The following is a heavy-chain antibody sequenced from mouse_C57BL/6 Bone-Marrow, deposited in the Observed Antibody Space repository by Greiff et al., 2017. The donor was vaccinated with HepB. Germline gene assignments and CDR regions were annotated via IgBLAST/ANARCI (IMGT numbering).Heavy chain of an antibody. CDR2: IDPSDSYT. J-gene: IGHJ3*01. V-gene: IGHV1-69*01. D-gene: IGHD1-1*01. CDR1: GYTFTSYW. Sequence: QVQLQQPGAELVMPGASVKLSCKASGYTFTSYWMHWVKQRPGQGLEWIGEIDPSDSYTNYNQKFKGKSTLTVDKSSSTAYMQLSSLTSEDSAVYYCARRGLYYYGSSYGFAYWGQGTLVTVSA. CDR3: ARRGLYYYGSSYGFAY.